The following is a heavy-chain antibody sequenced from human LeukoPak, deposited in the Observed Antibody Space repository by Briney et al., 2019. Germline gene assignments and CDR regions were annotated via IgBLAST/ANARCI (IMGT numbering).Heavy chain of an antibody. Sequence: GGSLRLSCAASGFTISSYGMHWVRQAPGKGLEWVAVISYDGRKKDYADSVKGRFTISRDNSKNTLYLQMNSLRAEDTAVYYCARDDTGRSFDWLARQFDSWGQGTLVTVSS. CDR3: ARDDTGRSFDWLARQFDS. J-gene: IGHJ4*02. CDR1: GFTISSYG. D-gene: IGHD3-9*01. V-gene: IGHV3-30*03. CDR2: ISYDGRKK.